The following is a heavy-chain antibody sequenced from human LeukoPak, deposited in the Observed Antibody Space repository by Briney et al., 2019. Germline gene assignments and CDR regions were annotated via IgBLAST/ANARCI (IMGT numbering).Heavy chain of an antibody. CDR2: INHSGST. D-gene: IGHD6-13*01. J-gene: IGHJ6*03. CDR1: GGSFSGYY. Sequence: SETLSLTCAVYGGSFSGYYWSWIRQPPGKGLEWIGEINHSGSTNYNPSLKSRVTISVDTSKNQFSLKLSSVTAADTAVYYCASLQQLVPYYYYYYMDVWGKGTTVTVSS. CDR3: ASLQQLVPYYYYYYMDV. V-gene: IGHV4-34*01.